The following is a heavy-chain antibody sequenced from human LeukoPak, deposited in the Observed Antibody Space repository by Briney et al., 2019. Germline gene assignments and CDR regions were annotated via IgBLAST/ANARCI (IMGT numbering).Heavy chain of an antibody. V-gene: IGHV3-33*01. Sequence: GGSLRLSCAASGFTFSNYGMHWVRQAPGKGLEGVAVMWYDGSSEYSGDSVKGRFTISRDKSKNTLYLQMSSLRAEDTAVYYCARHPYFGSGKYYYGMDLWGRGTTVTVSS. CDR1: GFTFSNYG. CDR3: ARHPYFGSGKYYYGMDL. D-gene: IGHD3-10*01. CDR2: MWYDGSSE. J-gene: IGHJ6*02.